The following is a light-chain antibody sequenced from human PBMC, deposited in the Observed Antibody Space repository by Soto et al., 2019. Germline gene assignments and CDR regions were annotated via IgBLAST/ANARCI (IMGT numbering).Light chain of an antibody. CDR2: GNS. Sequence: QSVLTQPPSVSGAPGQRVTISCTGSSSNIGAGYDVHWYQQLPGTAPKLLIYGNSNRPSGVPVRFSGSKSGTSASLAITGLRAEDEADYYCQSYDSSLSGYVFGTGTKITVL. V-gene: IGLV1-40*01. J-gene: IGLJ1*01. CDR1: SSNIGAGYD. CDR3: QSYDSSLSGYV.